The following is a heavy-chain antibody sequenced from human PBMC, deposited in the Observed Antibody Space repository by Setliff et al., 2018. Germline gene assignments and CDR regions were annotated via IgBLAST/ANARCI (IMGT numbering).Heavy chain of an antibody. CDR2: IYHTGST. CDR3: ARGRNVASRLLDS. V-gene: IGHV4-39*01. Sequence: PSETLSLTCTVSGDSMFSVSSYWGWFRQPPGKGLEWIGSIYHTGSTFDNPSLKSRVTMSVDTSKNQFSLMVTSVTAADTAVYYCARGRNVASRLLDSWGQGTLVTVSS. J-gene: IGHJ4*02. D-gene: IGHD6-6*01. CDR1: GDSMFSVSSY.